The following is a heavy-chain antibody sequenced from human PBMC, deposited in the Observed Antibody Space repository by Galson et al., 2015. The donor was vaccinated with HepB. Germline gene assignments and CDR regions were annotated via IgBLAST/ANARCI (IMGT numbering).Heavy chain of an antibody. D-gene: IGHD5-18*01. CDR1: GFTFSSYA. CDR2: ISYDGSNK. Sequence: SLRLSCAASGFTFSSYAMHWVRQAPGKGLEWVAVISYDGSNKYYADSVKGRFTISRDNSKNTLYLQMNSLRAEDTAVYYCARDPIDVDTATHFDYWGQGTLVTVSS. CDR3: ARDPIDVDTATHFDY. V-gene: IGHV3-30-3*01. J-gene: IGHJ4*02.